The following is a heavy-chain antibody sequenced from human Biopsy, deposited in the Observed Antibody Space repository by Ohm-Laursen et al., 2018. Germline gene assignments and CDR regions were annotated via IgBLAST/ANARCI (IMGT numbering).Heavy chain of an antibody. CDR2: IWFDETNK. CDR3: ARDPRDTALGIFDY. V-gene: IGHV3-33*01. CDR1: GFTLNKHG. Sequence: SLRLSCSASGFTLNKHGMHWVRQAPGKGLEWVAVIWFDETNKHYADSVKGRFTISRDNSKNMLYLQMNTLRDADTAVYYCARDPRDTALGIFDYWGLGTLVTVSS. D-gene: IGHD5-18*01. J-gene: IGHJ4*02.